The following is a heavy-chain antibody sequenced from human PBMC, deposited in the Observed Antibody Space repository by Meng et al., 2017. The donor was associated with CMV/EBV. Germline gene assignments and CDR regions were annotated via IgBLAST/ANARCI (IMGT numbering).Heavy chain of an antibody. CDR3: ARDQLTGMDV. J-gene: IGHJ6*02. V-gene: IGHV4-38-2*02. CDR1: GYSISSGYY. D-gene: IGHD2-2*01. CDR2: IYHSGST. Sequence: SETLSLTCTVSGYSISSGYYWGWIRQPPGKGLEWIGSIYHSGSTYYNPSLKSRVTISVDTSKNQFSLKLSSATAADTAVYYCARDQLTGMDVWGQGTTVTVSS.